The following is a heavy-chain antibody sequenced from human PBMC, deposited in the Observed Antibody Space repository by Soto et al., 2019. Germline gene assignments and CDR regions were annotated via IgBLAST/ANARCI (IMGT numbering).Heavy chain of an antibody. CDR1: GGSIYRSGYY. CDR2: IDYNGVT. D-gene: IGHD2-15*01. Sequence: SETLSLTCTVSGGSIYRSGYYWGWIRQPPGRGLEWIGNIDYNGVTYSNPSLKSRVTISRDTSKNQFSLKLTSVTAADTALYYCGKVLVGATGHTDSDSWGPGTLATVSS. J-gene: IGHJ4*02. V-gene: IGHV4-39*01. CDR3: GKVLVGATGHTDSDS.